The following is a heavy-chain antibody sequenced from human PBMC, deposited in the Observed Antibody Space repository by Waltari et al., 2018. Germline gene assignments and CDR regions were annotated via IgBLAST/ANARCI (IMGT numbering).Heavy chain of an antibody. V-gene: IGHV3-53*01. CDR3: ARDHHGRSGVWFDP. D-gene: IGHD3-10*01. J-gene: IGHJ5*02. CDR2: SYTGCST. Sequence: EVQLVESGGGLIQPGGSLRLSCAASGFTVSSNYMSWVRQAPGKGRGGVSVSYTGCSTYYTASGKGRLTISRDNSKNTLYLQMNSLRAEDTAVYYCARDHHGRSGVWFDPWGQGTLVTVSS. CDR1: GFTVSSNY.